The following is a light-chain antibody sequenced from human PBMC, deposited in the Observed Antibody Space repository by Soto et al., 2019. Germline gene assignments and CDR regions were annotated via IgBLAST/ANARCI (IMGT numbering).Light chain of an antibody. V-gene: IGLV2-14*01. Sequence: QSALTQPLSVSGSPGQSITISCTGTSSDVGGYDYVSWYLQHPGKAPKLMIYDVTNRPSGVSNRFSGSKSGNTASLTISGLQAEDEADYYCSSYTTSSTLVFGTGTKVTVL. CDR1: SSDVGGYDY. J-gene: IGLJ1*01. CDR2: DVT. CDR3: SSYTTSSTLV.